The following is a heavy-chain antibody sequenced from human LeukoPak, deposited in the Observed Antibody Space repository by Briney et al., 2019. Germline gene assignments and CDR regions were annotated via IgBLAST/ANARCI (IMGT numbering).Heavy chain of an antibody. J-gene: IGHJ4*02. CDR2: ISYDGSNK. D-gene: IGHD6-19*01. V-gene: IGHV3-30-3*01. Sequence: GGSLRLSCAASGFTLSSYAMHWVRQAPGKGLEWVAVISYDGSNKYHADSVKGRFTISRDNSKNTLYLQMNSLRAENTAVYYCAREGVAVAGTPFDYWGQGTLVTVSS. CDR1: GFTLSSYA. CDR3: AREGVAVAGTPFDY.